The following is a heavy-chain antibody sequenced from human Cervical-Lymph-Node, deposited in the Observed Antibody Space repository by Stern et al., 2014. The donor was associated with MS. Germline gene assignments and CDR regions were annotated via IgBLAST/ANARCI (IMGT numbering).Heavy chain of an antibody. J-gene: IGHJ4*02. CDR2: IYPGDSET. V-gene: IGHV5-51*01. CDR3: ARQTTAWASDV. Sequence: VQLVQSGAELIRPGESLQISCKGSGYKFSIYWIAWVRQLPGKGLGWMVIIYPGDSETAYSPSFQGQITMSADKSTSTAYLQWSSLNASDTAMYFCARQTTAWASDVWGQGTLVTVSA. CDR1: GYKFSIYW. D-gene: IGHD1-14*01.